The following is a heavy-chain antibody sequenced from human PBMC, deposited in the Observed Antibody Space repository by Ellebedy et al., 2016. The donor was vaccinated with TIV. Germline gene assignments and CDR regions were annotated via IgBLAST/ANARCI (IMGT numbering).Heavy chain of an antibody. CDR3: ATSGRVAVTTTFDY. V-gene: IGHV1-69*13. J-gene: IGHJ4*02. CDR1: GGTFNYA. D-gene: IGHD4-17*01. CDR2: VIPKFERG. Sequence: AASVKVSCKASGGTFNYAITWVRQAPGPGLEWMGAVIPKFERGSPAQKFQGRVTITADEAMSTAYMEMSSLRYDDTAVYYCATSGRVAVTTTFDYWGQGTLVTVSS.